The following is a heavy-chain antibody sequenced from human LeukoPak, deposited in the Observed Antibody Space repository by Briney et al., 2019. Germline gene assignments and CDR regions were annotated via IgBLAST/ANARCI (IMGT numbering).Heavy chain of an antibody. Sequence: GGYLRLSCAASGFTFSNYAMSWVRQAPGKGLEWVSAISASGGSTYYADSVKGRFTISRDNSKNTLYLQMNSLRPEDTAVYYCAKDQYSSGWYYFDYWGQGTLVTVSS. J-gene: IGHJ4*02. D-gene: IGHD6-19*01. CDR3: AKDQYSSGWYYFDY. CDR1: GFTFSNYA. V-gene: IGHV3-23*01. CDR2: ISASGGST.